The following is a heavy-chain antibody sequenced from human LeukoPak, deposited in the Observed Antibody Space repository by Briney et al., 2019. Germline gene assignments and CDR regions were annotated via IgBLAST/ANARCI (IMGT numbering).Heavy chain of an antibody. CDR2: IKQDGSEK. CDR3: ARGSRSSGYFSFHY. D-gene: IGHD3-22*01. J-gene: IGHJ4*02. CDR1: GFTFSSYW. V-gene: IGHV3-7*03. Sequence: GGSLRLSCAASGFTFSSYWMSWVRQAPGKGLEWVANIKQDGSEKYYVDSVKGRFTISRDNARNSLYLQMNSLRAEDTAVYYCARGSRSSGYFSFHYWGQGTLVTVSS.